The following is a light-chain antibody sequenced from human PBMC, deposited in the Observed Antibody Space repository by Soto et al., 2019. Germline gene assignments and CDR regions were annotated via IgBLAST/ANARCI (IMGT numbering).Light chain of an antibody. CDR2: DVS. CDR1: SSDVGGYNY. J-gene: IGLJ1*01. CDR3: CSYTSHNTYV. V-gene: IGLV2-14*01. Sequence: QSVLTQPASVSGAPGQSITISCTGTSSDVGGYNYVSWYQQHPDKAPKLMIYDVSNRPSGVSNRFSGSKSGNTASLTISALQDEDETDYYCCSYTSHNTYVFGTGTKLTVL.